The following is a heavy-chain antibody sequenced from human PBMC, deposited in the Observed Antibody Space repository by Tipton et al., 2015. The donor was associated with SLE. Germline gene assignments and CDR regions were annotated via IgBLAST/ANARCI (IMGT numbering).Heavy chain of an antibody. Sequence: SLRLSCEASGFTFSNYWMSWVRQAPGKGLEGVVKIKQDGSEKSYVDSVKGRFTISRDNAKNSLYLEMNTLRAEDTALYYCARDLVDGGRYFDLWGRGTLVTVSS. V-gene: IGHV3-7*01. CDR3: ARDLVDGGRYFDL. J-gene: IGHJ2*01. D-gene: IGHD4-23*01. CDR1: GFTFSNYW. CDR2: IKQDGSEK.